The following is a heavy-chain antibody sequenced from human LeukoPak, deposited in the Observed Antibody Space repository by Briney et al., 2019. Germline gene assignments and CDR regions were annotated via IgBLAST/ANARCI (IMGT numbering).Heavy chain of an antibody. J-gene: IGHJ3*02. D-gene: IGHD6-19*01. Sequence: GGSLRLSCAASGFTFSSYSMKWVRQAPGKGLEWVSSISSSSSYIYYADSVKGRFTISRDNAKNSLYLQMNSLRAEDTAVYYCARALYSSGWYSDDAFDIWGQGTMVTVSS. CDR1: GFTFSSYS. CDR2: ISSSSSYI. V-gene: IGHV3-21*01. CDR3: ARALYSSGWYSDDAFDI.